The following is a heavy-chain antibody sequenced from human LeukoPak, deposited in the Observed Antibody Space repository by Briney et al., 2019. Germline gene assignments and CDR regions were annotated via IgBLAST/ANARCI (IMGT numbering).Heavy chain of an antibody. CDR1: GGSIRSYF. CDR2: IYTSGST. Sequence: SETLSLTCSVSGGSIRSYFWSWIRQPAGKGLEWIGRIYTSGSTNYNPSLKSRVTMSVDTSKNQFSLKLSSVTAADTAVYYCAREIERVGAFLGWGQGTLVTVSS. D-gene: IGHD1-26*01. V-gene: IGHV4-4*07. J-gene: IGHJ4*02. CDR3: AREIERVGAFLG.